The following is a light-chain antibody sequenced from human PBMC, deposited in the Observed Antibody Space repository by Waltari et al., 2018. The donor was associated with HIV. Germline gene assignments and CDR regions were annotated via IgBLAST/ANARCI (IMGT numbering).Light chain of an antibody. CDR3: QQYHTNPLT. CDR1: QPIGSS. Sequence: AIRMTQSPSSFSASTGDTVTITCRASQPIGSSLAWYQQKPGEAPYLLVYGASTLQSGVPSRFSGSGSGTDFTLTITCLQVEDVATYFCQQYHTNPLTFGGGSKVEI. J-gene: IGKJ4*01. CDR2: GAS. V-gene: IGKV1-8*01.